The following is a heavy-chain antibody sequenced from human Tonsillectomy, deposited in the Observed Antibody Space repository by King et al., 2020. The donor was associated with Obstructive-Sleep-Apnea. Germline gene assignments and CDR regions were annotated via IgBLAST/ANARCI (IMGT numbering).Heavy chain of an antibody. J-gene: IGHJ3*02. V-gene: IGHV3-21*01. D-gene: IGHD6-13*01. CDR2: ISCSSSYI. CDR3: ARDSSSWYSAFDI. CDR1: GFTFSSYS. Sequence: VQLVESGGGLVKPGGSLRLSCAASGFTFSSYSMNWVRQAPGKGLEWVSSISCSSSYIYYADSVKGRFTISRDNAKNSLYLQMNSLRAEDTAVYYCARDSSSWYSAFDIWGQGTMVTVSS.